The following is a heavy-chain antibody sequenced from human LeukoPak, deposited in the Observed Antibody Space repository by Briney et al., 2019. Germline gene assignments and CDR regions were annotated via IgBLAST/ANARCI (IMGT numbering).Heavy chain of an antibody. J-gene: IGHJ4*02. Sequence: SETLSLTCAVYGGSFSGYYWSWIRQPPGKGLEWIGEINHSGSTNYNPSLKSRVTISVDTSKNQFSLKLSSVTAADTAVYYCARSATFGYSSDYWGQGTLVTVSS. CDR1: GGSFSGYY. CDR3: ARSATFGYSSDY. V-gene: IGHV4-34*01. D-gene: IGHD3-10*01. CDR2: INHSGST.